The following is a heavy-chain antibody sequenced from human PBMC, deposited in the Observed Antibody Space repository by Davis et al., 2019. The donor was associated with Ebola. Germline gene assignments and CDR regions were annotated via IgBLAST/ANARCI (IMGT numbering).Heavy chain of an antibody. CDR2: ISAYNGNT. J-gene: IGHJ6*02. D-gene: IGHD6-13*01. CDR3: AGDIRGIAAGYYYGMDV. CDR1: GGTYSSYA. V-gene: IGHV1-18*01. Sequence: ASVKVSRKASGGTYSSYAISWLRQAPGQGLEWMGWISAYNGNTNYAQKLQGRVTMTTDTSTSTAYMELRSLRSDDTAVYYCAGDIRGIAAGYYYGMDVWGQGTTVTVSS.